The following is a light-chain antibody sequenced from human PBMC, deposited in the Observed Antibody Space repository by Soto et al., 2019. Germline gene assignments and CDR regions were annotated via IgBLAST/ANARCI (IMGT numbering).Light chain of an antibody. CDR2: TAS. CDR3: QESFTTPFT. Sequence: DIQMTQSPSSLSASVGDRVTITCRASQSINNFLNWYQQKPGKAPKLLIYTASSLLSGVPSRFSGSGSGTDFTLTISSLQPEDFAAYYCQESFTTPFTFGPGTKVDIK. V-gene: IGKV1-39*01. CDR1: QSINNF. J-gene: IGKJ3*01.